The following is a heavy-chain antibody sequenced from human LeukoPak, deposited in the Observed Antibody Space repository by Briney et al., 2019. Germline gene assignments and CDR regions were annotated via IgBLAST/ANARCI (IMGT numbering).Heavy chain of an antibody. CDR2: INHSGST. D-gene: IGHD6-13*01. Sequence: PSETLSLTCAVYGGSFSGYYWSWIRQPPGKGLEWIGEINHSGSTNYNPSLKSRVTISVDTSKNQFSLKLSSVTAADTAVYYCARAYSSSWYVSGKKDNWFDPWGQGTLVTVSS. V-gene: IGHV4-34*01. CDR3: ARAYSSSWYVSGKKDNWFDP. J-gene: IGHJ5*02. CDR1: GGSFSGYY.